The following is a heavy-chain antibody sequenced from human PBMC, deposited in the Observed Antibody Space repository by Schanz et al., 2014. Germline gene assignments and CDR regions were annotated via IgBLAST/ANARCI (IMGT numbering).Heavy chain of an antibody. CDR1: GFTFSNAW. CDR3: VKDLQRELLRDDHYYGMDV. J-gene: IGHJ6*02. D-gene: IGHD1-26*01. Sequence: VQLVESGGGLVKPGGSLRLSRGASGFTFSNAWMTWVRQAPGKGLEWVAVVCYDGSKKYYADSVKGRFTTSRDNSKNTMYLQMNSLRAEDTAVYYCVKDLQRELLRDDHYYGMDVWGQGTTVTVSS. CDR2: VCYDGSKK. V-gene: IGHV3-33*06.